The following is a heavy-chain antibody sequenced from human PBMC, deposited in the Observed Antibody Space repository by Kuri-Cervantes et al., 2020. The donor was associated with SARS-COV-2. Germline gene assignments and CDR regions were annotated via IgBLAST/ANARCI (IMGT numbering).Heavy chain of an antibody. D-gene: IGHD3-22*01. Sequence: SQTLSLTCAVYGGSFSGYYWSWIRQPPGKGLEWIGEINHSGSTNYNPSLKSRVTISVDTSKNQFSLKLSSVTAADTAVYYCARQGKLNYYDSSGYYSRMDVWGQGTTVTVSS. CDR1: GGSFSGYY. J-gene: IGHJ6*02. CDR2: INHSGST. CDR3: ARQGKLNYYDSSGYYSRMDV. V-gene: IGHV4-34*01.